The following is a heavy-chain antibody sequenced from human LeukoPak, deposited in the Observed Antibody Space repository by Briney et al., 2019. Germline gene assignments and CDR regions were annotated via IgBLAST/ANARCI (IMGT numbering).Heavy chain of an antibody. CDR2: ISGSGGST. CDR1: GFTFSSYA. Sequence: GGSLRLSCGASGFTFSSYAMSWVRQAPGKGLEWVSAISGSGGSTYYADPVKGRFTISRDNSKNTLHLQMNSLRAEDTAVYYCAKDDRRYCSSTSCLDSFDPWGQGTLVTVSS. J-gene: IGHJ5*02. CDR3: AKDDRRYCSSTSCLDSFDP. D-gene: IGHD2-2*01. V-gene: IGHV3-23*01.